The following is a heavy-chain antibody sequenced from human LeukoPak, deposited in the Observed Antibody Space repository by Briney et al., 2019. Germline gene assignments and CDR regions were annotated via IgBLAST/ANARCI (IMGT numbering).Heavy chain of an antibody. V-gene: IGHV1-2*04. CDR2: INPNSGGT. Sequence: ASVKVSCKGSGYSFTCYYMDWVREAPGQGLEWMGWINPNSGGTNYAQKFQGWVTMTRDTSIITAYMELSRLRSDDTAVYYCARVAAAASDAFDIWGQGTMVTVSS. CDR1: GYSFTCYY. D-gene: IGHD6-13*01. J-gene: IGHJ3*02. CDR3: ARVAAAASDAFDI.